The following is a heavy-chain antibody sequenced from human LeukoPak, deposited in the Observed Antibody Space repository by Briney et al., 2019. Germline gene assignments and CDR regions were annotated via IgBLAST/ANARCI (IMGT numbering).Heavy chain of an antibody. J-gene: IGHJ6*04. V-gene: IGHV3-21*01. Sequence: GGSLRLSCAASGFTFSSYSMNWVRQAPGKGLEWLSSISSSSSYIYYADSVKGRFTISRDNAKNSLYLQMNSLRAEDTAVYYCAELGITMIGGVWGKGTTVTISS. CDR2: ISSSSSYI. CDR3: AELGITMIGGV. D-gene: IGHD3-10*02. CDR1: GFTFSSYS.